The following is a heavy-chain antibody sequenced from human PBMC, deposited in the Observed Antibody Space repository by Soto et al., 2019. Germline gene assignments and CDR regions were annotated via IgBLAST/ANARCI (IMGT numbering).Heavy chain of an antibody. D-gene: IGHD2-15*01. CDR2: INPSGGST. J-gene: IGHJ4*02. CDR3: ARDQSNCSGGSCHNDY. V-gene: IGHV1-46*01. CDR1: GYTFTSYY. Sequence: ASVQVSCKASGYTFTSYYMHWVRQAPGQGLEWMGIINPSGGSTSYAQKFQGRVTMTRDTSTSTVYMELSSLRSEDTAVYYCARDQSNCSGGSCHNDYWGQGTLVTVSS.